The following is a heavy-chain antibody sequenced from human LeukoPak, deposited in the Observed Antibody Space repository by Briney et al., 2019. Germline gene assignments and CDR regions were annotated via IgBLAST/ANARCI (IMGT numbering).Heavy chain of an antibody. J-gene: IGHJ6*03. V-gene: IGHV3-21*01. CDR3: AGRRTTSVGRDYYFYYMDV. D-gene: IGHD2-2*01. CDR2: ISSGSTYI. CDR1: GFTFSTYA. Sequence: PGGSLRLSCAASGFTFSTYAMNWVRQAPGKGLEWVSYISSGSTYISYADSVKGRFTISRDNAENSLYLHMNSLRAEDTAVYYCAGRRTTSVGRDYYFYYMDVWGHGTTVTVSS.